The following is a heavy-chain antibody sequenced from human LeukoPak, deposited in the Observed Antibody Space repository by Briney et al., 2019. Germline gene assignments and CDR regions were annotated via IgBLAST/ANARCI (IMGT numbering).Heavy chain of an antibody. CDR3: TYILTGYDY. D-gene: IGHD3-9*01. J-gene: IGHJ4*02. CDR1: GFTFGDYA. Sequence: PGGSLRLSCTASGFTFGDYAMSLVRQAPGKGLEWVGFIRSKAYGGTTEYAASVKGRFTISRDDSKSIAYLQMNSLKTEDTAVYYCTYILTGYDYWGQGTLVTVSS. CDR2: IRSKAYGGTT. V-gene: IGHV3-49*04.